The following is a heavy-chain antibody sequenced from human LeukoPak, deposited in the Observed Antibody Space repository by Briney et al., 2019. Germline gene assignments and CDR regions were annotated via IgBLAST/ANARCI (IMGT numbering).Heavy chain of an antibody. CDR1: GFTLSSFG. V-gene: IGHV3-33*01. J-gene: IGHJ4*02. CDR2: IWYDGSNK. CDR3: ARELPPVVTYYFDY. D-gene: IGHD3-22*01. Sequence: GGSLRLSCAASGFTLSSFGMHWVRQAPGKGLEWVAVIWYDGSNKYYADSVKGRFTISRDNSKNTLYLQMNSLRAEDTAVYYCARELPPVVTYYFDYWGQGTLVTVSS.